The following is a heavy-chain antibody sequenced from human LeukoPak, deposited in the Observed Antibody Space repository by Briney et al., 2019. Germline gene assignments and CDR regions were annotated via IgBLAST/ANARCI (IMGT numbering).Heavy chain of an antibody. CDR2: ISWNSGSI. J-gene: IGHJ4*02. V-gene: IGHV3-9*01. Sequence: PGRSLRLSCAASGFTFDDYAMHWVRQAPGKGLEWVSGISWNSGSIGYADSVKGRFTISRDNAKNSLYLQMNSLRAEDTAVYYCARYWSSWSADYWGQGTLVTVSS. CDR1: GFTFDDYA. CDR3: ARYWSSWSADY. D-gene: IGHD2-2*01.